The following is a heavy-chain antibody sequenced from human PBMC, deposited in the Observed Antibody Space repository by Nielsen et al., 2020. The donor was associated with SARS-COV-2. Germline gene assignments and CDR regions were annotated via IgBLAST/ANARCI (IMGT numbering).Heavy chain of an antibody. Sequence: SETLSLTCTVSGGSISSYYWSWIRQPPGKGLEWIGYIYYSGSTNYNPSLKSRVTISVDTSKNQFSLKLSSVTAADTAVYYCARADGYGDYVDYWGQGTLVTVSS. V-gene: IGHV4-59*01. CDR2: IYYSGST. CDR1: GGSISSYY. J-gene: IGHJ4*02. D-gene: IGHD5-24*01. CDR3: ARADGYGDYVDY.